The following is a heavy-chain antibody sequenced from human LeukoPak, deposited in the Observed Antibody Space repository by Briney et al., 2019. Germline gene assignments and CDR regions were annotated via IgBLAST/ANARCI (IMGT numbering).Heavy chain of an antibody. Sequence: GASVKVSCRASGYTFTDYYMHWVRQAPGQGLEWMGGIIPIFGTANYAQKFQGRVTITTDESTSTAYMELSSLRSEDTAVYYCARMYYDFWSGNTMNWFDPWGQGTLVTVSS. D-gene: IGHD3-3*01. J-gene: IGHJ5*02. CDR1: GYTFTDYY. CDR3: ARMYYDFWSGNTMNWFDP. V-gene: IGHV1-69*05. CDR2: IIPIFGTA.